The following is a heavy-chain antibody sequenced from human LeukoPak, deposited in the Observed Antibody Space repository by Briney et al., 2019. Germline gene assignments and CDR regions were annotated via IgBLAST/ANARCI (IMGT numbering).Heavy chain of an antibody. Sequence: SETLSLTCTVSGGSISSYYWSWLRQPPGKGLEWIGYIYYSGSTNYNPSLKSRVTISVDTSKNQFSLKLTSVTAADTAVYYCARGYSYVFYWGQGTLVTVSS. CDR3: ARGYSYVFY. CDR2: IYYSGST. V-gene: IGHV4-59*01. J-gene: IGHJ4*02. D-gene: IGHD5-18*01. CDR1: GGSISSYY.